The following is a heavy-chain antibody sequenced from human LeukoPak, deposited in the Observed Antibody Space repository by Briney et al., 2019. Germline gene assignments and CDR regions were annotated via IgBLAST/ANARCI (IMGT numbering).Heavy chain of an antibody. CDR1: AHTSTANF. CDR2: IIPNGAGT. CDR3: ARGHSSLRLYYFDY. D-gene: IGHD6-6*01. V-gene: IGHV1-2*02. Sequence: SVTVSSKPSAHTSTANFIHWVRPAHRHGIEWVGSIIPNGAGTNYAQKFQGRVTMTRDTSISTAYMDLSSLRSEDTAIYYCARGHSSLRLYYFDYWGQGTLVTVSS. J-gene: IGHJ4*02.